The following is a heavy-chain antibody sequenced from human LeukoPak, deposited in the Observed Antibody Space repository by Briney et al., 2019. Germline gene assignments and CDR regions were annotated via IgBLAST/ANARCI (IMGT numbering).Heavy chain of an antibody. CDR1: GVTFSSYS. CDR3: AAPLVVAADY. V-gene: IGHV3-48*04. Sequence: GGSLRLSCAASGVTFSSYSMNWVRQAPGKGLEWVSYISNRGTTIYYADSVKGRFTISRDNAKNSLYLQMNSLRAEDTAVYYCAAPLVVAADYWGQGTLVTVSS. J-gene: IGHJ4*02. D-gene: IGHD3-22*01. CDR2: ISNRGTTI.